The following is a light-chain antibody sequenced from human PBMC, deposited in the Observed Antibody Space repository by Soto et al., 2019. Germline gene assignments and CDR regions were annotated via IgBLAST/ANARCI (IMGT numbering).Light chain of an antibody. J-gene: IGLJ3*02. CDR1: SSNIGGNT. CDR2: SNN. CDR3: AAWDDSLMGV. Sequence: QSVLIQPPSASGTPGQRVTISCSGSSSNIGGNTVNWYQQLPGTAPKLLIYSNNQRPSGVPDRFSGSKSGTSASLAISGLQSEDEADYYCAAWDDSLMGVFGGGTKLTVL. V-gene: IGLV1-44*01.